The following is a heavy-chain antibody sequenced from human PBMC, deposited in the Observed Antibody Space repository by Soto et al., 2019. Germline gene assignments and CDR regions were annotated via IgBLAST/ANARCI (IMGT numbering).Heavy chain of an antibody. CDR2: VSGSGDRT. CDR3: ARDMDVVVIAITNAFDI. Sequence: GGSLRLSCAASGFTFSTYLMSWVRQAPGKGLEWVSSVSGSGDRTLYADSVKGRFTISRDNSKNTLYLQMNSLRAEDTAVYYCARDMDVVVIAITNAFDIWGQGTMVTVSS. J-gene: IGHJ3*02. V-gene: IGHV3-23*01. D-gene: IGHD2-21*01. CDR1: GFTFSTYL.